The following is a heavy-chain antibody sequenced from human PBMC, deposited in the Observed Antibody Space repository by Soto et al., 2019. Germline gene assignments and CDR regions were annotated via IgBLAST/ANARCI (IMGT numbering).Heavy chain of an antibody. Sequence: QVQLVQSGAEVKKPGASVKVSCKASGYTFTGYYMHWVRQAPGQGLEWMGWINPNSGGTNYAQKFQGGVTMTRDTSISTAYMELSRLRSDDTAVYYCARDQDYDFWSGYPRSWFDPWGQGTLVTVSS. CDR2: INPNSGGT. CDR3: ARDQDYDFWSGYPRSWFDP. J-gene: IGHJ5*02. CDR1: GYTFTGYY. V-gene: IGHV1-2*02. D-gene: IGHD3-3*01.